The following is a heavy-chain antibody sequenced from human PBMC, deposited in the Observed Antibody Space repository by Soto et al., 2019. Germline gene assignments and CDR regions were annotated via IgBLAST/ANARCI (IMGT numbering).Heavy chain of an antibody. CDR2: ISAYNGNT. D-gene: IGHD2-15*01. CDR3: ARARCSGGSCTRDNNWFDP. Sequence: QVQLVQSGAEVKKPGASVKVSCKASGYTFTSYGISWVRQAPGQGLEWMGWISAYNGNTNYAQKRQGRVTMTTDTSTSTAYMELRSLRSDDTAVYYCARARCSGGSCTRDNNWFDPWGQGTLVTVSS. V-gene: IGHV1-18*01. CDR1: GYTFTSYG. J-gene: IGHJ5*02.